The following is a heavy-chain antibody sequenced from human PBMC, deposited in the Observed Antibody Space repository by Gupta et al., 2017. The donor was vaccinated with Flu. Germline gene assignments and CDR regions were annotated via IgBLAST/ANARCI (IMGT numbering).Heavy chain of an antibody. Sequence: WVRQAPGKGLEWVSHISSSGSTTNYADSVKGRFTMSRDDAKDSLSLQMNSLRAEDTAVYYCVQFQLLEDYWGPGTLVSVFS. D-gene: IGHD1-1*01. V-gene: IGHV3-48*03. CDR2: ISSSGSTT. J-gene: IGHJ4*02. CDR3: VQFQLLEDY.